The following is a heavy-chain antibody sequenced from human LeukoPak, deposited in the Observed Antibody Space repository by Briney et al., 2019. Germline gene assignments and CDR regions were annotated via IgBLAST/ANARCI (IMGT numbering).Heavy chain of an antibody. CDR2: IYYSGST. D-gene: IGHD3-9*01. J-gene: IGHJ5*02. V-gene: IGHV4-61*01. CDR3: ARASGPHTGYYDILTGYYSRWFDP. CDR1: GGSISSSSYY. Sequence: SETLSLTCTVSGGSISSSSYYWSWIRQPPGKGLEWIGYIYYSGSTNYNPSLKSRVTISVDTSKNQFSLKLSSVTAADTAVYYCARASGPHTGYYDILTGYYSRWFDPWGQGTLVTVSS.